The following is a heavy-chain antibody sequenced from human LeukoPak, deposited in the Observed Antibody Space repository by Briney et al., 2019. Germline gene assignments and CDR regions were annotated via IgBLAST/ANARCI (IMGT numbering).Heavy chain of an antibody. J-gene: IGHJ4*02. CDR2: ISWNSGSI. CDR1: GFTFSSYG. V-gene: IGHV3-9*03. CDR3: AKSMGATSSYFDY. D-gene: IGHD1-26*01. Sequence: GGSLRLSCAASGFTFSSYGMHWVRQAPGKGLEWVSGISWNSGSIGYADSVKGRFTISRDNAKNSLYLQMNSLRAGDMALYYCAKSMGATSSYFDYWGQGTLVTVSS.